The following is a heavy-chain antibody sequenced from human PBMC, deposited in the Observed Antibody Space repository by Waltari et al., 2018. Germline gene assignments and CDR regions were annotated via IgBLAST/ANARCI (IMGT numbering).Heavy chain of an antibody. CDR2: SSPDGSII. CDR1: RFTFSSYW. V-gene: IGHV3-74*01. Sequence: EMQLVESGGGLVQPGRSLRLSCEASRFTFSSYWICWVRQTLGKGLEWLSYSSPDGSIISYADSVKGRFTFSRDNAKNTLYLQMNSLRDEDTAVYYCARDLGWGRSDPWGQGTQVTVSS. D-gene: IGHD7-27*01. CDR3: ARDLGWGRSDP. J-gene: IGHJ5*02.